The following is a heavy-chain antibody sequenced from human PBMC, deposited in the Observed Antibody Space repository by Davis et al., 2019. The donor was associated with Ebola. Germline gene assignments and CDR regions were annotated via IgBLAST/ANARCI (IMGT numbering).Heavy chain of an antibody. Sequence: AASVKVSCKASGGTFSSYAISWVRQAPGQGLEWMGGIIPIFGTANYAQKFQGRVTITADESTSTAYMELSSLRSEDTAVYYCARDLDYGPLRDCGGDYYYGMDVWGQGTTVTVSS. CDR2: IIPIFGTA. D-gene: IGHD2-21*01. CDR3: ARDLDYGPLRDCGGDYYYGMDV. V-gene: IGHV1-69*13. CDR1: GGTFSSYA. J-gene: IGHJ6*02.